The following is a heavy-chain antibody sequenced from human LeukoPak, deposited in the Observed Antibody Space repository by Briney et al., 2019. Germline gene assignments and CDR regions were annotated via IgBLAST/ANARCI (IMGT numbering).Heavy chain of an antibody. Sequence: GGSLRLSCTASGFTFGDYAMSWVRQAPGKGLEWVGFIRSKAYGGTTEYAASVKGRFTISRDNAKNSLYLQMNSLRAEDMALYYCAKGVYDSSGYHDAFDIWGQGTMVTVSS. CDR2: IRSKAYGGTT. CDR1: GFTFGDYA. CDR3: AKGVYDSSGYHDAFDI. V-gene: IGHV3-49*04. J-gene: IGHJ3*02. D-gene: IGHD3-22*01.